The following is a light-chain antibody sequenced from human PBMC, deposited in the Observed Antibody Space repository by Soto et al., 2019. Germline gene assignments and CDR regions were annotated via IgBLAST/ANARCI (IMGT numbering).Light chain of an antibody. CDR2: EVS. Sequence: QSALTQPPSASGSPGQSVTISCTGTSSDVGGYNYVSWYQQHPGKAPKLMIYEVSKRPAGVPDRFSGPKSGNTASLTVAGVQAEDESDYYCSSYAGSNNFVVFGTGTKVTVL. CDR3: SSYAGSNNFVV. CDR1: SSDVGGYNY. V-gene: IGLV2-8*01. J-gene: IGLJ1*01.